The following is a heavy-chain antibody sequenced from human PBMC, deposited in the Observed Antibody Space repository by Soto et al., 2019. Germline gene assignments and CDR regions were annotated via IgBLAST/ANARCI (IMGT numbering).Heavy chain of an antibody. J-gene: IGHJ4*02. D-gene: IGHD6-19*01. Sequence: EVQVMESGGGFVQPGGSLRLSCVTSGFTFNSYWMSWVRQTPGQGLECVAGINHDGSDKNYVDSVKGRFTISRDNAKNSLFLQMNSLRADDTAVYYCTTLSWDASDWHWGLGALVTVSS. V-gene: IGHV3-7*03. CDR1: GFTFNSYW. CDR2: INHDGSDK. CDR3: TTLSWDASDWH.